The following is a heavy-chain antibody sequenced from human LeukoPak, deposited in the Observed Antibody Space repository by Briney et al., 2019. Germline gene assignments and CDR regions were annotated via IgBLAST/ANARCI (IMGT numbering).Heavy chain of an antibody. CDR2: ISGSGGST. J-gene: IGHJ4*02. CDR3: ANSGDSSGYYGFDY. V-gene: IGHV3-23*01. Sequence: GGSLRLSCAASGFTFSSYAMSWVRQAPGKGLEWVSAISGSGGSTYYADSVKGRFTISRDNSKNTLYLQMNSLRAEDTAVYYCANSGDSSGYYGFDYWGQGTLVTVSS. D-gene: IGHD3-22*01. CDR1: GFTFSSYA.